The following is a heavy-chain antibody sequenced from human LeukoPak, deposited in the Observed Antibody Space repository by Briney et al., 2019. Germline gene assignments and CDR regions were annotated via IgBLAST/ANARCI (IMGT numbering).Heavy chain of an antibody. CDR3: ARESGWGLPHAFDF. CDR1: GFTFSSYP. D-gene: IGHD3-3*01. V-gene: IGHV3-30-3*01. J-gene: IGHJ3*01. Sequence: PGGSLRLSCAASGFTFSSYPLHWVRQAPGKGLEWVTLISYDGSKIYYADSVKGRFSISRDNSKNTLYLQMNSLRAEDTAVYYCARESGWGLPHAFDFGGQGTMVTVSS. CDR2: ISYDGSKI.